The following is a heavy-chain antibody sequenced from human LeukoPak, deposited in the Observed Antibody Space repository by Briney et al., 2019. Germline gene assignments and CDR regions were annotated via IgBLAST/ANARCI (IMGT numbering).Heavy chain of an antibody. CDR2: ISSRSSYI. Sequence: PGGSLRLSCAASGFTFSSYAMSWVRQAPGKGLEWVSCISSRSSYIYYADSVKGRFTISRDNAKNSLYLQMNSLRAEDTAVYYCARDRGRYDSSGYYYEGYFDYWGQGTLVTVSS. CDR1: GFTFSSYA. V-gene: IGHV3-21*01. CDR3: ARDRGRYDSSGYYYEGYFDY. D-gene: IGHD3-22*01. J-gene: IGHJ4*02.